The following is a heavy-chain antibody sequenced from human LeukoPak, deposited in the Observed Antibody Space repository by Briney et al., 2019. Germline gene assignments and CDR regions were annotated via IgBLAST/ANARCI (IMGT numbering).Heavy chain of an antibody. D-gene: IGHD7-27*01. CDR1: GFTFSSYG. CDR2: IRYDGSNK. J-gene: IGHJ4*02. Sequence: GGSLRLSCAASGFTFSSYGMHWVRQAPGKGLEWVAFIRYDGSNKYYADSVKGRFTISRDNSKNTLYLQMNSLRAEDTAVYYCAKVLSRLGIGSRYFDYWGQGTLVTVTS. V-gene: IGHV3-30*02. CDR3: AKVLSRLGIGSRYFDY.